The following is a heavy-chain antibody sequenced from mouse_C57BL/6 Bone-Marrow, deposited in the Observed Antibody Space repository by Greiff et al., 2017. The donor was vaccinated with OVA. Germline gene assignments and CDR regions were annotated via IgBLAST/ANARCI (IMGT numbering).Heavy chain of an antibody. CDR3: ARGGFYYSNYVGWYFDV. J-gene: IGHJ1*03. D-gene: IGHD2-5*01. CDR2: IHPNSGST. CDR1: GYTFPSYW. V-gene: IGHV1-64*01. Sequence: VQLQQPGAELVKPGASVKLSFKTSGYTFPSYWIHWVKQEPGQGLEWIGMIHPNSGSTNYNEKFNSKATLTVDKSSSTAYMQLSSLTSEDSAVYYCARGGFYYSNYVGWYFDVWGTGTTVTVSS.